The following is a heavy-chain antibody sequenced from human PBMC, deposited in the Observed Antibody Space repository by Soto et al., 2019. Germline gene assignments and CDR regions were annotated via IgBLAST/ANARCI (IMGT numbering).Heavy chain of an antibody. Sequence: PGGSLSLSAAASEFNFSGYSMHWVRQAPGKGLEWVAVISYDGSNKYYADSVKGRFTISRDNSKNTLYLQMNSLRAEDTAVYYCAKLATLTFADYYYGMDVWGQGTTVTVSS. CDR1: EFNFSGYS. V-gene: IGHV3-30*18. CDR3: AKLATLTFADYYYGMDV. J-gene: IGHJ6*02. CDR2: ISYDGSNK. D-gene: IGHD5-12*01.